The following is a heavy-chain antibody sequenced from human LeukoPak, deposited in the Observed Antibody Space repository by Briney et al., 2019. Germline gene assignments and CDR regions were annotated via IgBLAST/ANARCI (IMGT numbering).Heavy chain of an antibody. V-gene: IGHV3-21*01. CDR1: GFTFSSYA. CDR2: ISSSSSYI. D-gene: IGHD1-26*01. CDR3: ARDQWELWSPVDY. J-gene: IGHJ4*02. Sequence: GGSLRLSCAASGFTFSSYAMSWVRQAPGKGLEWVSSISSSSSYIYYADSVKGRFTISRDNAKNSLYLQMNSLRAEDTAVYYCARDQWELWSPVDYWGQGTLVTVSS.